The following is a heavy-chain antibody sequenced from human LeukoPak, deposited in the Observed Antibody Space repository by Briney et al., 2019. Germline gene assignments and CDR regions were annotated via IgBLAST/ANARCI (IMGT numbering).Heavy chain of an antibody. CDR2: IYYSGST. J-gene: IGHJ4*02. V-gene: IGHV4-31*03. D-gene: IGHD5-12*01. CDR3: ARGSNAVAY. Sequence: SETLSLTCTVSGGSLSSGGYYWSWIRQHPGKGLEWIGYIYYSGSTYYNPSLKSRVTISIDTSKNQFSLRLSSVTAADTAVYYCARGSNAVAYWGQGTLVTVSS. CDR1: GGSLSSGGYY.